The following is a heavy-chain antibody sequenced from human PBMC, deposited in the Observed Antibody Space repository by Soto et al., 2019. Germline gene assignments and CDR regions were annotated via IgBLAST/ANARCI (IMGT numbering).Heavy chain of an antibody. CDR2: ISSSSSYI. CDR3: ARALVAPAARGDYYYYGMDV. CDR1: GFTFSSYS. Sequence: PGGSLRLSCAASGFTFSSYSMNWVRQAPGEGLEWVSSISSSSSYIYYADSVKGRFTISRDNAKNSLYLQMNSLRAEDTAVYYCARALVAPAARGDYYYYGMDVWGQGTTVTVSS. D-gene: IGHD2-2*01. V-gene: IGHV3-21*01. J-gene: IGHJ6*02.